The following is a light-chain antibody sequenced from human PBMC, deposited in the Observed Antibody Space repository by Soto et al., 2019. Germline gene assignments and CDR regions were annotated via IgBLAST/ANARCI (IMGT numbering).Light chain of an antibody. V-gene: IGLV1-40*01. CDR2: GNI. CDR3: QSYDSSLSAWV. Sequence: QSVLTQPPSVSGVPGQTITISCTGSRSNIGGGYDVHWYQQLPGTVPQLLVYGNINRPSRVPDRFSGSKSDTSASLAITGLQAEDEADYYCQSYDSSLSAWVFGGGTKVTVL. CDR1: RSNIGGGYD. J-gene: IGLJ3*02.